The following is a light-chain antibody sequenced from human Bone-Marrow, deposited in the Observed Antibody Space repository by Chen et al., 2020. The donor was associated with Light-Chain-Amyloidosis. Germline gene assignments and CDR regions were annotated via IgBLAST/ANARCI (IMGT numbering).Light chain of an antibody. V-gene: IGLV2-14*01. CDR1: SSDVGGDNH. CDR3: SSYTITNTLV. CDR2: EVT. Sequence: QSALTHPPSVSGSPGQATTTSCTGTSSDVGGDNHVSWYQQHPDKAPKLMIYEVTNRPSWVPDRFSGSKSDNTASLTISGLQTEDEADYFCSSYTITNTLVFGSGTRVTVL. J-gene: IGLJ1*01.